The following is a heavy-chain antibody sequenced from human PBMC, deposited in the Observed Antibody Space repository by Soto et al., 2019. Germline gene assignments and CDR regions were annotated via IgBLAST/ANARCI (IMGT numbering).Heavy chain of an antibody. V-gene: IGHV6-1*01. CDR3: ARSSSYPYSSSWYD. Sequence: QTLSLTCAISEDSVSSNSAAWNWIRQSPSRGLEWLGRTYYRSKWYNDYAVSVKSRITINPDTSKNQFSLQLNSVTPEDTAVYYCARSSSYPYSSSWYDWGQGTLVTVSS. CDR1: EDSVSSNSAA. D-gene: IGHD6-13*01. CDR2: TYYRSKWYN. J-gene: IGHJ4*02.